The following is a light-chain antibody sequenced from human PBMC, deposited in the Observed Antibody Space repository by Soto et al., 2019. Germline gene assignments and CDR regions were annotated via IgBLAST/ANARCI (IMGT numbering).Light chain of an antibody. V-gene: IGKV3-11*01. CDR2: GAS. CDR3: QQRSYLFT. CDR1: QSVSSN. J-gene: IGKJ4*01. Sequence: IVLTQSPATLSLSPWERATLSCRASQSVSSNLAWYQQKPGQAPRLLIYGASTRATGIPARFSGSGSGTDFTLTINSLEPEDVAVYYCQQRSYLFTFGGGTKVDIK.